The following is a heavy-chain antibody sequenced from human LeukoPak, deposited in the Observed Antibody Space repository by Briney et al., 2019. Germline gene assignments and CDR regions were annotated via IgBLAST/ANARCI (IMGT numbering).Heavy chain of an antibody. CDR2: TYSYGSST. J-gene: IGHJ5*02. CDR1: GFTFSSHW. D-gene: IGHD3-3*01. V-gene: IGHV3-74*01. CDR3: ARGVTIFGVVIKFYNWFDP. Sequence: WGSLRLSCAPSGFTFSSHWMHSVRPAPGQGLVWVSRTYSYGSSTSYADSVMGRFTISRDNAKNTLYLQMNSLRAEDTAVYYCARGVTIFGVVIKFYNWFDPWGQGTLVTVSS.